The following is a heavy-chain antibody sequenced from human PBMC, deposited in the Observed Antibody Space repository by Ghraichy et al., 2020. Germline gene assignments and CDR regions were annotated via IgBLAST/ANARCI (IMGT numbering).Heavy chain of an antibody. CDR2: IYHSGST. CDR1: GYSISSGYY. CDR3: ARVLMTFQALDY. Sequence: SQTRSLTCAVSGYSISSGYYWGWIRQPPGKGLEWIGSIYHSGSTYYNPSLKSRVTISVDTSKNQFSLKLSSVTAADTAVYYCARVLMTFQALDYWGQGTLVTVSS. D-gene: IGHD3/OR15-3a*01. V-gene: IGHV4-38-2*01. J-gene: IGHJ4*02.